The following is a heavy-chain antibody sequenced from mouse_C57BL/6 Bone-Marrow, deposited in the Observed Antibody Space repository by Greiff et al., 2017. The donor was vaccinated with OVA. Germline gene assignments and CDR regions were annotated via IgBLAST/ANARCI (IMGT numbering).Heavy chain of an antibody. CDR3: ARWGDYGSYFDY. V-gene: IGHV1-53*01. D-gene: IGHD2-2*01. CDR2: INPSNGGT. Sequence: QVQLQQPGTELGKPGAEGKLSCKGSGEKGTSYWRKGVKQRPGQGGEWIGNINPSNGGTNYNEKFKSKATLTVDKSSSTAYMQLSSLTSEDSAVYYCARWGDYGSYFDYWGQGTTLTVSS. J-gene: IGHJ2*01. CDR1: GEKGTSYW.